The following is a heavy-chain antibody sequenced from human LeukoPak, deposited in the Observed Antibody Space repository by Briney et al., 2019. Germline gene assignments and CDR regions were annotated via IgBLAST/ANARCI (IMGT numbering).Heavy chain of an antibody. J-gene: IGHJ5*02. CDR2: INPNSGGT. V-gene: IGHV1-2*02. CDR3: ARTPPYCPNGACRYSDGNWFDP. Sequence: ASVKVSCKASGYTFTGYYMHWARQAPGQGLEWMGWINPNSGGTNYAQKFQGRVTMTRDTSISTAYMELSRLRSDDTAVYFCARTPPYCPNGACRYSDGNWFDPWGQGTLVTVSS. CDR1: GYTFTGYY. D-gene: IGHD2-8*01.